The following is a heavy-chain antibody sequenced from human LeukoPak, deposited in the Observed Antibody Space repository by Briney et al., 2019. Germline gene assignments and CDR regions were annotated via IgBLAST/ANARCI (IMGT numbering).Heavy chain of an antibody. V-gene: IGHV1-2*02. D-gene: IGHD2-2*01. CDR3: ARGAGTSRFDY. CDR1: GYTFTVNY. CDR2: MNPNSGVT. Sequence: ASVKVSCKPSGYTFTVNYLHWVRQAPGQGLERVGWMNPNSGVTFYAQNFQGRVTMTRDTSITTAYMELSSLTSDDTAVYYCARGAGTSRFDYWGQGSLVTVSS. J-gene: IGHJ4*02.